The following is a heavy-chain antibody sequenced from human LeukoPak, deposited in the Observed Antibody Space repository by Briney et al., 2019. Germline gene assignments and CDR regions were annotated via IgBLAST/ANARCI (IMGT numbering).Heavy chain of an antibody. CDR2: IYHSGST. CDR3: ARNYDSSGYYYFDY. D-gene: IGHD3-22*01. CDR1: GGSISSGGYS. Sequence: SQTLSLTCAVSGGSISSGGYSWSWTRQPPGKGLEWIGYIYHSGSTYYNPSLKSRVTISVDRSKNQFSLKLSSVTAADTAVYYCARNYDSSGYYYFDYWGQGTLVTVSS. V-gene: IGHV4-30-2*01. J-gene: IGHJ4*02.